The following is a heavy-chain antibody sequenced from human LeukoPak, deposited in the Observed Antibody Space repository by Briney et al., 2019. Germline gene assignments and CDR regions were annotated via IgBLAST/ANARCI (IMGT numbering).Heavy chain of an antibody. Sequence: PSETLSLTCTVSGGSISSSSYYWGWIRQPPGKGLEWIGSIYYSGSTYYNPSRKSRVTISVDTSKNQFSLKLSSVTAADTAVYYCARQITIFGVVPRFDPWGQGTLVTVSS. J-gene: IGHJ5*02. CDR3: ARQITIFGVVPRFDP. D-gene: IGHD3-3*01. CDR1: GGSISSSSYY. CDR2: IYYSGST. V-gene: IGHV4-39*01.